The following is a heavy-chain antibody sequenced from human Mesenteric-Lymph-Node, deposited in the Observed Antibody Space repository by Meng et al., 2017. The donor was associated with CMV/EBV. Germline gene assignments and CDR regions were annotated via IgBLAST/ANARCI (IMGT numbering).Heavy chain of an antibody. J-gene: IGHJ5*02. CDR3: ARGSTIFGVVINWFDP. Sequence: GESLKISCAASGFTFSSYEMNWVRQAPGKGLEWVSYISSSGSTIYYADSVKGRFTISRDNAKNSLFLQMNSLRAEDTAVYYCARGSTIFGVVINWFDPWGQGTLVTVSS. D-gene: IGHD3-3*01. CDR2: ISSSGSTI. V-gene: IGHV3-48*03. CDR1: GFTFSSYE.